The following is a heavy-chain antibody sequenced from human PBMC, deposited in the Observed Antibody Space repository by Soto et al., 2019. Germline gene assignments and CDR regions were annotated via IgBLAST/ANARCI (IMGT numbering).Heavy chain of an antibody. J-gene: IGHJ1*01. CDR2: IWYDGSNK. V-gene: IGHV3-33*01. Sequence: QVQLVESGGGVVQPGRSLRLSCAASGFTFSSYGMHWVRQAPGKGLEWVAVIWYDGSNKYYADSVKGRFTISRDNSKNTLFLQMNSRIAEDTAVYYCARGTYYYDSSGTLLGYFKHWGQGTLVTVSS. CDR1: GFTFSSYG. CDR3: ARGTYYYDSSGTLLGYFKH. D-gene: IGHD3-22*01.